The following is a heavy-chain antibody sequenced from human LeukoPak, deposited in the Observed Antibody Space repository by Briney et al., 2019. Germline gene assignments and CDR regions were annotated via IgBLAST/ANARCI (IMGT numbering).Heavy chain of an antibody. Sequence: PGGSLRLSCAASGFTFSDYYMSWIRQAPGKGLEWVSYISSSGSTIYYADSVKGRFTISRDNAKNSLYLQMNSLRAEDTAVYYCAREDIVVVVAATTPAFDIRGQGTMVTVSS. CDR2: ISSSGSTI. CDR1: GFTFSDYY. V-gene: IGHV3-11*01. CDR3: AREDIVVVVAATTPAFDI. D-gene: IGHD2-15*01. J-gene: IGHJ3*02.